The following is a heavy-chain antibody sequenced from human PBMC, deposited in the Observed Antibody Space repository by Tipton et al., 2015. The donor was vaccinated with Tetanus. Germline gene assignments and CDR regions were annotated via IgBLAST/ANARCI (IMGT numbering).Heavy chain of an antibody. CDR3: ARAHCTDGVCNFDF. CDR1: GYIFNNYW. D-gene: IGHD2-8*01. J-gene: IGHJ4*02. V-gene: IGHV5-51*01. Sequence: QLVQSGGEVKKPGESLKISCKGSGYIFNNYWIGWVRQKPGKGLEWMGIIYPGDSDTRYSPSFQGQVTISVDKSINTAYPQWSSLKASDTSMFYYARAHCTDGVCNFDFWGQGALVTVAS. CDR2: IYPGDSDT.